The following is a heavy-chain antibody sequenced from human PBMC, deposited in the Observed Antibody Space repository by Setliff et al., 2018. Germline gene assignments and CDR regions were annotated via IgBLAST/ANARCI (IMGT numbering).Heavy chain of an antibody. Sequence: SETLSLTCTVSGASISSSRDYWGWIRQPPGKGLEWIGSIYYSGSTYYNPSLKSRVTISVDTSKNQFSLKLSSVTAADTAVFYCARLSGYYFDYWGQGTLVTVST. J-gene: IGHJ4*02. CDR2: IYYSGST. CDR1: GASISSSRDY. CDR3: ARLSGYYFDY. D-gene: IGHD3-22*01. V-gene: IGHV4-39*01.